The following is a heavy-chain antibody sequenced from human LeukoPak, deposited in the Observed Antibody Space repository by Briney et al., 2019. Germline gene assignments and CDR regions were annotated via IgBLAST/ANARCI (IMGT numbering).Heavy chain of an antibody. J-gene: IGHJ4*02. CDR3: VGGYDPHY. CDR2: INSDGSDT. D-gene: IGHD2-8*02. CDR1: GCTFSNFW. V-gene: IGHV3-74*01. Sequence: GGSLRLSCAASGCTFSNFWMHWVRQAPGKGLVWVSRINSDGSDTSYADSVKGRLTISRDNAKNTLYLQMNSLRAEDTAIYYCVGGYDPHYWGQGTMVTVSS.